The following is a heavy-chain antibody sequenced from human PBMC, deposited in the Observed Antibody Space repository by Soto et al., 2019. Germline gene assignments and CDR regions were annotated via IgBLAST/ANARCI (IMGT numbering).Heavy chain of an antibody. CDR2: ISAYNGNT. CDR3: ARRPVTMVRGVIDTYYYDYMDV. CDR1: GYTFTSYG. Sequence: QVQLVQSGAEVKKPGASVKVSCKASGYTFTSYGISWVRQAPGQGLEWMGWISAYNGNTNYAQKLQGRVTMTTDTSTSTAYMELRSLSSDDTAVYYCARRPVTMVRGVIDTYYYDYMDVWGKGTTVTVSS. V-gene: IGHV1-18*01. J-gene: IGHJ6*03. D-gene: IGHD3-10*01.